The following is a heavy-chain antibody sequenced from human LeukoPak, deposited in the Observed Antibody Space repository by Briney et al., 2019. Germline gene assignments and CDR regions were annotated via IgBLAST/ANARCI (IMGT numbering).Heavy chain of an antibody. J-gene: IGHJ4*02. CDR1: GDSISSGGYY. CDR2: IYYSGST. CDR3: ARGNWKDLDY. D-gene: IGHD1-1*01. V-gene: IGHV4-31*03. Sequence: PSETLSLTCTVSGDSISSGGYYWSWIRQHPGKGLEWIGYIYYSGSTYYNPSLKSRVTISVDTSKNQFSLKLSSVTAADTAVYYCARGNWKDLDYWGQGTLVTVSS.